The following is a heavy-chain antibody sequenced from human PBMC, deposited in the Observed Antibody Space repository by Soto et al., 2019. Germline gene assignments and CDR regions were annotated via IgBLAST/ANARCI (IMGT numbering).Heavy chain of an antibody. J-gene: IGHJ4*02. V-gene: IGHV3-23*01. CDR2: LSGSGGST. Sequence: EVQLLESGGGLVQPGGSLRLSCAASGFTFSSYAMSWVRQAPGKGPEWVSALSGSGGSTYYADSVKGRFTISRDNSKNTLYLQMNSLRDEDTAGYYCAKAVNRAPANIRFDYWGQGTLVTVFS. D-gene: IGHD4-4*01. CDR3: AKAVNRAPANIRFDY. CDR1: GFTFSSYA.